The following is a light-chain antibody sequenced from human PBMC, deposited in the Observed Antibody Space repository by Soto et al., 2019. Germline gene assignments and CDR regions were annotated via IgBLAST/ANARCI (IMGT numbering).Light chain of an antibody. CDR3: QQYYSIPFT. J-gene: IGKJ2*01. CDR1: QGVLYSSNNKNY. Sequence: DIVMTQSPDSLAVSLGERATINCKSSQGVLYSSNNKNYLAWYQQKPGQPPKLLIHWASTRESGVPDRFSGSGSGTDFALTISSLQAEDVAVYYCQQYYSIPFTFGQGTKLEI. V-gene: IGKV4-1*01. CDR2: WAS.